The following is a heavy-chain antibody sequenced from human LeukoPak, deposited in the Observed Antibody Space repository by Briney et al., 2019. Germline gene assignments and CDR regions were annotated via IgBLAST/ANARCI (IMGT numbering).Heavy chain of an antibody. CDR2: IHTSGNT. Sequence: PSETLSLTCTVSGGSISSSTYYWTWIRQPAGKGLEWIGHIHTSGNTNYNPSLKSRVTMSVDTSKNQFSLKVNSVTAADTAVYYCAKEGMIRGVIDYWGQGALVTVSS. V-gene: IGHV4-61*09. D-gene: IGHD3-10*01. CDR1: GGSISSSTYY. J-gene: IGHJ4*02. CDR3: AKEGMIRGVIDY.